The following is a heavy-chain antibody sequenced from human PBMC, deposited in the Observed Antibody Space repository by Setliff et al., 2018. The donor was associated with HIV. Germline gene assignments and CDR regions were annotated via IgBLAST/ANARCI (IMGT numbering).Heavy chain of an antibody. Sequence: SETLSLTCTVSGGSISSGSYYWSWIRQPAGKGLEWIGHIYTSGSTNYNPSLKSRLTISIDTSKNQFSVKLSSVTAADTAVYYCARGHPLYSGSYYGDYWGQGTLVTVSS. J-gene: IGHJ4*02. CDR2: IYTSGST. D-gene: IGHD1-26*01. CDR1: GGSISSGSYY. CDR3: ARGHPLYSGSYYGDY. V-gene: IGHV4-61*09.